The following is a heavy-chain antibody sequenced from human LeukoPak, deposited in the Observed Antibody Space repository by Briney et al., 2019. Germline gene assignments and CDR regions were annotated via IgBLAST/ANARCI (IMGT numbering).Heavy chain of an antibody. CDR2: ISGSGGST. CDR3: AKDQGSGGRNWFDP. CDR1: GFTFSSYA. Sequence: PGGSLRLSCAASGFTFSSYAMTWVRQAPGKGLEWVSAISGSGGSTYYADSVKGRFTISRDNSKNTLYLQMNSLRAEDTAVYYCAKDQGSGGRNWFDPWGQGTLVTVSS. V-gene: IGHV3-23*01. J-gene: IGHJ5*02. D-gene: IGHD3-10*01.